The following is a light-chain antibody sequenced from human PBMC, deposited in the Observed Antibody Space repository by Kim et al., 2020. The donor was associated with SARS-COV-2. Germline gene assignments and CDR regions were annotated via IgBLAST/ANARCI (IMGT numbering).Light chain of an antibody. CDR3: QHRRNWPLLR. CDR1: QSVGSY. Sequence: EIVLTQSPATLSVSPGERATLSCRASQSVGSYLAWYQHKPGQPPRLLIYDASNRATAIPARFSGSGSGTDFTLTISSLEPEDSAVYYCQHRRNWPLLRFGGGTKVDIK. V-gene: IGKV3-11*01. J-gene: IGKJ4*01. CDR2: DAS.